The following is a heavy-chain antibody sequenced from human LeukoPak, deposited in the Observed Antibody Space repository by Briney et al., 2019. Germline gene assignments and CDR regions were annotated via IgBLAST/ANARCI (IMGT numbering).Heavy chain of an antibody. CDR3: ARDLRSCNGGECYEYKWFDP. CDR1: GFTVNSNY. J-gene: IGHJ5*02. D-gene: IGHD2-8*02. V-gene: IGHV3-53*04. CDR2: IYSGGST. Sequence: GGSLTLSCGASGFTVNSNYMAWVRQAPGKGLEWVALIYSGGSTHYSDSVRGRFTISRHNSNNTLYLQMRSLRPDDTAVYYCARDLRSCNGGECYEYKWFDPWGQGTLVTVSS.